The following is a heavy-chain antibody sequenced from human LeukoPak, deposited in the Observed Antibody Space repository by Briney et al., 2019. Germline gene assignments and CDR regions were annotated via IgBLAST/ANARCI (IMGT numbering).Heavy chain of an antibody. J-gene: IGHJ6*03. Sequence: KASETLSLTCTVSGGSISSSSYYWGWIRQPPGKGLEWIGSIYYSGSTYYNPSLKSRVTISVDTSKNQFSLKLSSVTAADTAVYYCARRRWLQGEGYYYYYMDVWGKGTTVTISS. CDR3: ARRRWLQGEGYYYYYMDV. CDR1: GGSISSSSYY. CDR2: IYYSGST. V-gene: IGHV4-39*01. D-gene: IGHD5-24*01.